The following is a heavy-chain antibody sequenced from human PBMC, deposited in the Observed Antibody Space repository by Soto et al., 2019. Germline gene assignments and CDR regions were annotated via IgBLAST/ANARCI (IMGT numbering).Heavy chain of an antibody. CDR2: INHRGST. CDR1: GGSISSSNW. Sequence: QMQLQESGPGLVKPSGTLSLTCAVSGGSISSSNWWTWVRQPPGKGLEWIGEINHRGSTNYNPSLKSRVTISVDKSKNQFSLKLSSVTAADTAEYYCARIPYGSDYGMDVWGLGTTVTVSS. D-gene: IGHD3-10*01. CDR3: ARIPYGSDYGMDV. V-gene: IGHV4-4*02. J-gene: IGHJ6*02.